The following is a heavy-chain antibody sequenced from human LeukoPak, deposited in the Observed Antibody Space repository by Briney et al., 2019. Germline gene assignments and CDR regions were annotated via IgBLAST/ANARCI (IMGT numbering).Heavy chain of an antibody. CDR2: ITNDGSST. J-gene: IGHJ4*02. CDR1: GLTFSSHW. D-gene: IGHD2-15*01. V-gene: IGHV3-74*01. Sequence: GGSLRLSCAASGLTFSSHWMHWVRQAPGRGLVWVSRITNDGSSTTYADSVKGRFTISRDNAKNMLYLQVSSLRAEDTAVYYCARRGVVVPEYYFDYWGQGTLVTVSS. CDR3: ARRGVVVPEYYFDY.